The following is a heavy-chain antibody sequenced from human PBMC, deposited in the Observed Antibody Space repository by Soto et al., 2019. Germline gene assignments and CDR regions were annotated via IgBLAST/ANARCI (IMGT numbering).Heavy chain of an antibody. CDR2: ISGSGGSK. CDR3: AKYPVVLRFLEWLSPTSDGMDV. CDR1: GFTFSSYA. V-gene: IGHV3-23*01. D-gene: IGHD3-3*01. J-gene: IGHJ6*02. Sequence: GGSLRLSCAASGFTFSSYAMSWGRQAPGKGLEWVSAISGSGGSKKYAESVKGRFTISRDNSKNTLYLQMNSLRAEDVAVYYCAKYPVVLRFLEWLSPTSDGMDVWGQGTTVTVSS.